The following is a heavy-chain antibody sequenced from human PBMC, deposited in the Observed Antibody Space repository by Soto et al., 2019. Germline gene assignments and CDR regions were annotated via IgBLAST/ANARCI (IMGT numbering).Heavy chain of an antibody. D-gene: IGHD6-6*01. CDR2: INTDGSGT. J-gene: IGHJ4*02. CDR3: ARDRPGEQHYFDF. V-gene: IGHV3-74*01. Sequence: EVQLVESGGGLVQPGGSLRLSCAASGFIFSSDWMHWVRQAPGGGLVWVSRINTDGSGTTYADSVKGRFTISRDNSKDTLYLHMNSLRADDTALYYCARDRPGEQHYFDFWGQGILVTVSS. CDR1: GFIFSSDW.